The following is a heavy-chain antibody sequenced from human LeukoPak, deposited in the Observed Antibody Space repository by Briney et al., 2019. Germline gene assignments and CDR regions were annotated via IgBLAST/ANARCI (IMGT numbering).Heavy chain of an antibody. V-gene: IGHV4-59*01. D-gene: IGHD5-12*01. CDR1: GGSISSYY. CDR2: IYYSGST. CDR3: ARHIVVTPDFDY. Sequence: SETLFLTCTVSGGSISSYYWSWIRQPPGKGLEWIGYIYYSGSTNYNPSLKSRVTISVDTSKNQFSLKLSSVTAADTAVYYCARHIVVTPDFDYWGQGTLVTVSS. J-gene: IGHJ4*02.